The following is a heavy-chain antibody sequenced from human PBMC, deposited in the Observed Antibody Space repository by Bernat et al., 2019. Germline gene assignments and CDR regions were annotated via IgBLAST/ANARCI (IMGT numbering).Heavy chain of an antibody. Sequence: QVQLQESGPGLVKPSETLSLTCTVSGGSISSYYWSWIRQPPGKGLEWIGYIYYSGSTNYNPSLKSRVTISVDTSKNQFSLKLSSVTAADMAVYYCARRGRDGYNSLFDYWGQGTLVTVSS. V-gene: IGHV4-59*08. J-gene: IGHJ4*02. D-gene: IGHD5-24*01. CDR2: IYYSGST. CDR3: ARRGRDGYNSLFDY. CDR1: GGSISSYY.